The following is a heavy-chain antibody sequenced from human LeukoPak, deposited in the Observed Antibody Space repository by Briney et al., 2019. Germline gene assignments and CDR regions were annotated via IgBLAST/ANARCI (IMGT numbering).Heavy chain of an antibody. CDR1: GFTFSYYW. CDR2: INSDGSST. D-gene: IGHD5-18*01. J-gene: IGHJ4*02. Sequence: PGGPLRLSCAASGFTFSYYWMHWVRPAPGKGLVGVSRINSDGSSTTYADSVKGRFTISRDNAKNTVYLQMNSVRAEDTAVYYCARDRWGTAMVDYWGQGTLVTVPS. CDR3: ARDRWGTAMVDY. V-gene: IGHV3-74*01.